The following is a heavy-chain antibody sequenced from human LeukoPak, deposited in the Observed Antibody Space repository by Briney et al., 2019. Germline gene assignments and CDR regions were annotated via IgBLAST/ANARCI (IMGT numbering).Heavy chain of an antibody. CDR2: IYPADSDT. Sequence: GESLKISCKASGYSFTTYWIGWVRQMPGKGLEWMGIIYPADSDTKYSPSFQGQVAISADKSISTAYLQWSSLKASDTAIYYCARHLGGVGIYYFDYWGQGTLVTVSS. CDR3: ARHLGGVGIYYFDY. V-gene: IGHV5-51*01. CDR1: GYSFTTYW. J-gene: IGHJ4*02. D-gene: IGHD2-8*01.